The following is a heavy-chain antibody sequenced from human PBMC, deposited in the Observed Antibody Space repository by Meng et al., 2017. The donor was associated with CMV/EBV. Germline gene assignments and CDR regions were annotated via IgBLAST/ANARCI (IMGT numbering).Heavy chain of an antibody. Sequence: GGSLRLSCAASGFTFSSYAMHWVRQDPGKGLEWVAVISYDGSNKYYADSVKGRFTISRDNSKNTLYLQMNSLRAEDTAVYYCARDYDFWSGYYTGGNFDYWGQGTLVTVSS. CDR1: GFTFSSYA. CDR2: ISYDGSNK. CDR3: ARDYDFWSGYYTGGNFDY. V-gene: IGHV3-30-3*01. D-gene: IGHD3-3*01. J-gene: IGHJ4*02.